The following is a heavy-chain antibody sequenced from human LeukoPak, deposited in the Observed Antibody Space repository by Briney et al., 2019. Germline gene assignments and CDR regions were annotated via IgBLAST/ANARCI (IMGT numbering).Heavy chain of an antibody. CDR3: ARVALPGIAVAATGAFDI. D-gene: IGHD6-19*01. CDR1: GGSISSYY. J-gene: IGHJ3*02. Sequence: SETLSLTCTVSGGSISSYYWSWIRKPPGKGLEWVGYIYYSGSTNYNPSLKSRVTISVDTSKNQFSLKLSSVTAADTAVYYCARVALPGIAVAATGAFDIWGQGTMVTVSS. V-gene: IGHV4-59*01. CDR2: IYYSGST.